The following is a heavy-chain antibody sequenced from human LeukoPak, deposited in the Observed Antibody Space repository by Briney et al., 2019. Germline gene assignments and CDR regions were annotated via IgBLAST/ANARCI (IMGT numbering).Heavy chain of an antibody. CDR3: ARVRYYDYVWGSYPYGMDV. CDR1: GYTFTSYG. V-gene: IGHV1-18*04. J-gene: IGHJ6*04. CDR2: ISAYNGNT. D-gene: IGHD3-16*02. Sequence: GASVNVSCKASGYTFTSYGISWVRQAPGQGLEWMGWISAYNGNTNYAQKLQGRVTMTTDTSTSTAYMELRSLRSDDTAVYYCARVRYYDYVWGSYPYGMDVWGKGTTVTVSS.